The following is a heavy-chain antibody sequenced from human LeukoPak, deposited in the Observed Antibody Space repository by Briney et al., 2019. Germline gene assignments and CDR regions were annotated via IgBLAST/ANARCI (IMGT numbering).Heavy chain of an antibody. J-gene: IGHJ4*02. Sequence: GGSLRLPCAASDFTFSSYGMHWVRQAPGKGLEWVAGISYNGTTKHYLDSVKGRFTISRDSSQNMLYLQMNSLRADDTAVYYCGKEGGLYGDFWNGFLDYWGQGTLVTVSS. CDR3: GKEGGLYGDFWNGFLDY. CDR2: ISYNGTTK. D-gene: IGHD3-3*01. CDR1: DFTFSSYG. V-gene: IGHV3-30*18.